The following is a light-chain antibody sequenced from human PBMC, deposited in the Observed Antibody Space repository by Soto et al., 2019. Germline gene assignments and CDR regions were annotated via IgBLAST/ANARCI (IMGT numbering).Light chain of an antibody. CDR3: QQYGSSPPIT. CDR2: GAS. J-gene: IGKJ5*01. Sequence: EIVLTQSPGTLSLSPGERATLSCRASQSVSSSYLDWYQQKPGQAPRLLIYGASSRATGIPDRFSGSGSGSDFTLTISRLEPEDFAVYYSQQYGSSPPITFGKGTRLDI. CDR1: QSVSSSY. V-gene: IGKV3-20*01.